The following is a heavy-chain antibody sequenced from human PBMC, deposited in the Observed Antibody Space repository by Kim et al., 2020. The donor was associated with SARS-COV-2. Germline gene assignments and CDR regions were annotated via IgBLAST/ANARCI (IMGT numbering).Heavy chain of an antibody. CDR1: GGSFSGYY. CDR2: INHSGST. D-gene: IGHD3-22*01. Sequence: SETLSLTCAVYGGSFSGYYWSWIRQPPGKGLEWIGEINHSGSTNYNPSLKSRVTISVDTSKNQFSLKLSSVTAADTAVYYCARVRASGDSSGYYGDYWGQGTLVTVSS. CDR3: ARVRASGDSSGYYGDY. J-gene: IGHJ4*02. V-gene: IGHV4-34*01.